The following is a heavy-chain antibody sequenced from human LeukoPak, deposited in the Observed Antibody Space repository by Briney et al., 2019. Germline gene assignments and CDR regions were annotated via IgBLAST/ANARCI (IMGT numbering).Heavy chain of an antibody. V-gene: IGHV3-30*09. CDR3: ARDRIYYDSSGYYYYGMDV. D-gene: IGHD3-22*01. J-gene: IGHJ6*02. Sequence: SGGSLRLSCAASGFTFSSYAMHWVRQAPGKGLEWVAVISYDGSNKYYADSVKGRFAISRDNSKSTLYLQMNSLRAEDTAVYYCARDRIYYDSSGYYYYGMDVWGQGTTVTVSS. CDR1: GFTFSSYA. CDR2: ISYDGSNK.